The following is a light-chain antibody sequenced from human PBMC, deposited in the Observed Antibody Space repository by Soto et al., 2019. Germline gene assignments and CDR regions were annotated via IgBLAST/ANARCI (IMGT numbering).Light chain of an antibody. V-gene: IGKV3D-15*01. J-gene: IGKJ5*01. CDR3: QQANSSPST. CDR1: QSVGSD. Sequence: EIVVPQYTATLSVSPGERATLSCRASQSVGSDLAWYQQKPGQAPRLVIYDIFTRATGVPTRISGSGSRTDFTLTISSLQPEDFATYYCQQANSSPSTFGQGTRLEIK. CDR2: DIF.